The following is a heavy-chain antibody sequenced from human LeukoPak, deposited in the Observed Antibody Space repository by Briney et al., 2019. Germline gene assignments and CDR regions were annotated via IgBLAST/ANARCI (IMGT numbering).Heavy chain of an antibody. Sequence: PGGSLRLSCAASGFTFSSFAMTWVRQAPGKGPEWVSATSGSGGSTYYADSVKGRFTISRDNSKNTLYLLMGSLRPEDTAIYYCAKHFDSSGRPRAGFDHWGQGTLVTVSS. D-gene: IGHD3-22*01. V-gene: IGHV3-23*01. CDR1: GFTFSSFA. J-gene: IGHJ4*02. CDR3: AKHFDSSGRPRAGFDH. CDR2: TSGSGGST.